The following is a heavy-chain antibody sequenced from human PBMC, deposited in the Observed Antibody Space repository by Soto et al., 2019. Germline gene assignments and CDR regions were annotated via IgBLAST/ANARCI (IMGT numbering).Heavy chain of an antibody. CDR2: ISGSGGST. V-gene: IGHV3-23*01. D-gene: IGHD6-19*01. CDR3: AKGIVVAGPGWYYFDY. CDR1: GFTFSSYA. Sequence: EVQLLESGGGLVQPGGSLRLSCAASGFTFSSYAMSWVRQAPGKGLEWVSAISGSGGSTYYADSVKGRFNISRDNSKKTLYLQMNSLRAEDTAVYYCAKGIVVAGPGWYYFDYWGQGTLVTVSS. J-gene: IGHJ4*02.